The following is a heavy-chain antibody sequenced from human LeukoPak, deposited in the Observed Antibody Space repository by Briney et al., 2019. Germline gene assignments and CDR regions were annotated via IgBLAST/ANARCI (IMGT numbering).Heavy chain of an antibody. Sequence: SETLSLTCSVSGGSMSSHYWSWTRLPPGKGLEWIGYIYYSGGTNYSPSLKSRVTMSVDMSKNQFSLKLSSVTAADTAVYYCARGGPGDLDHWGQGTLVTVSS. D-gene: IGHD1-1*01. J-gene: IGHJ4*02. CDR2: IYYSGGT. V-gene: IGHV4-59*11. CDR1: GGSMSSHY. CDR3: ARGGPGDLDH.